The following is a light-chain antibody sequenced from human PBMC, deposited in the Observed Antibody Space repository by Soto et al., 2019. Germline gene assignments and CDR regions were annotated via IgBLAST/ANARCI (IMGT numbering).Light chain of an antibody. V-gene: IGKV1-5*03. Sequence: DIQMTQSPSTLSGSVGDRVTITCRASQTISSWLAWYQQKPGKAPKLLIYKASSLESGVPSGFSGSGSGTEFTLTISSLQPEDFATYYCQQSYSTLITFGQGTRLEIK. J-gene: IGKJ5*01. CDR1: QTISSW. CDR3: QQSYSTLIT. CDR2: KAS.